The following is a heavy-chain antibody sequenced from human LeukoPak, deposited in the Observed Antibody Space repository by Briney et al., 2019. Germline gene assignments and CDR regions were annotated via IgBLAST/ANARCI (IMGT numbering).Heavy chain of an antibody. CDR3: AIPYGDFVY. CDR1: GFTFTSYG. CDR2: ISFDGSIQ. Sequence: GMSLRLSCAASGFTFTSYGMHWVRQAPGKGLEWVSFISFDGSIQYYGVSVKGRFTISADNSKNTLFLHMNSLRTEDTAVYYCAIPYGDFVYWGQGMLVTVSS. V-gene: IGHV3-30*03. D-gene: IGHD4-17*01. J-gene: IGHJ4*02.